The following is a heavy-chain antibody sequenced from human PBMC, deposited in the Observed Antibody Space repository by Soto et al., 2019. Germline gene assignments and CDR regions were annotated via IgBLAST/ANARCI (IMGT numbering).Heavy chain of an antibody. CDR2: ISYDGSNK. J-gene: IGHJ4*02. D-gene: IGHD3-22*01. CDR3: AXDERLYYYDGSGYYYNY. Sequence: GGSLRLSCAASGFTFSSYAMHWVRQAPGKGLEWVAVISYDGSNKYYADSVKGRFTISRDNSKNTLYLQMNSLRAEDTAVYYCAXDERLYYYDGSGYYYNYWGQGTLVTVSS. CDR1: GFTFSSYA. V-gene: IGHV3-30-3*01.